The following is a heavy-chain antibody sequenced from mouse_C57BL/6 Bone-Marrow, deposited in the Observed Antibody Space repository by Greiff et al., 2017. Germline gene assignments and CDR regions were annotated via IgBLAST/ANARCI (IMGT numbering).Heavy chain of an antibody. CDR1: GYTFTSYW. Sequence: QVQLQQPGAELVKPGASVKLSCKASGYTFTSYWMHWVKQRPGQGLEWIGMIHPNSGSTNYNEKFKSKATLTVDKSSSTAYMQLSSLTSEDSAVYYCARESSGRDFDYWGQGTTLAVSS. CDR3: ARESSGRDFDY. D-gene: IGHD3-1*01. J-gene: IGHJ2*01. V-gene: IGHV1-64*01. CDR2: IHPNSGST.